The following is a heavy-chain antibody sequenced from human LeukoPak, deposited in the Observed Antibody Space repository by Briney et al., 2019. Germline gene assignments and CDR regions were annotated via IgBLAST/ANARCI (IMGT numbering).Heavy chain of an antibody. V-gene: IGHV3-48*04. D-gene: IGHD3-22*01. CDR1: GFTFSSYS. J-gene: IGHJ5*02. CDR3: ARDSRDYDSSASNWFDP. CDR2: ISSSGSTI. Sequence: GGSLRLSCAASGFTFSSYSMNWVRQAPGKGLEWASYISSSGSTIYYADSVKGRFTISRDNARNSLYLQMNSLRAEDTALYYCARDSRDYDSSASNWFDPWGQGTLVTVSS.